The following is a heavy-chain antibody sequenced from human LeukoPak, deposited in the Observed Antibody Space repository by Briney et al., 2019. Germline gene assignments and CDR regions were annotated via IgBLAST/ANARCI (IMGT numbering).Heavy chain of an antibody. CDR2: INHSGST. V-gene: IGHV4-34*01. D-gene: IGHD6-13*01. J-gene: IGHJ6*02. Sequence: DPSETLSLTCAVYGGSFSGYYWSWIRQPPGKGLEWIGEINHSGSTNYDPSLKSRVTISVDTSKNQFSLKLSSVTAADTAVYYCARVGGSWYSDGMDVWGQGTTVTVSS. CDR3: ARVGGSWYSDGMDV. CDR1: GGSFSGYY.